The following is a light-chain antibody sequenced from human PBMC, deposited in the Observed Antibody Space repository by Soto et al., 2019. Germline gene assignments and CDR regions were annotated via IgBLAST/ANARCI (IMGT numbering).Light chain of an antibody. CDR1: QSISRH. Sequence: IQFTPSPSSLSASVGDSVTIACLASQSISRHLNWFQQKPGKAPKLLIYAASSLQSGVPSRFSGSGSGTDFTLTISSLQAEDFSTYYCQRSYSTPLTFGGGTKVDIK. CDR3: QRSYSTPLT. V-gene: IGKV1-39*01. CDR2: AAS. J-gene: IGKJ4*01.